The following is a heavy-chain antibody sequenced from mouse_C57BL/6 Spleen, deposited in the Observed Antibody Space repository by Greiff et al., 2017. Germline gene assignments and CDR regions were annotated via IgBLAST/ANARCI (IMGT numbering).Heavy chain of an antibody. CDR1: GYSITSDY. CDR3: ARSPWEYDAMDY. V-gene: IGHV3-8*01. J-gene: IGHJ4*01. CDR2: ISYSGST. D-gene: IGHD4-1*01. Sequence: EVHLVESGPGLAKPSQTLSLTCSVTGYSITSDYWNWIRNFPGNKLEYMGYISYSGSTYYNPSLKSRLSITRDTSTNQYYLMFNSVTTEDTATEYCARSPWEYDAMDYWGQGTSVTVSS.